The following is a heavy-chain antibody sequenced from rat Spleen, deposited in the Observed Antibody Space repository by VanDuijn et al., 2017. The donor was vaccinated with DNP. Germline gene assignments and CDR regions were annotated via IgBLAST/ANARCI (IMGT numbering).Heavy chain of an antibody. CDR2: IDGAGST. J-gene: IGHJ3*01. CDR3: ARSGYNTDYYHLGAY. V-gene: IGHV3-3*01. D-gene: IGHD1-6*01. CDR1: GYSITSNY. Sequence: EVQLQESGPGLVKPSQSLSPTCSVTGYSITSNYWGWIRKFPENKLEWMGHIDGAGSTNYNPSLKSRISITRDTSKNQFFLQVNSVTTEDTATYYCARSGYNTDYYHLGAYWGQGTLVTVSS.